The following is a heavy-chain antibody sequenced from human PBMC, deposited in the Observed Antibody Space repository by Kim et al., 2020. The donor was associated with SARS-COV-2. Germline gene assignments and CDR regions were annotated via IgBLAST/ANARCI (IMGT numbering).Heavy chain of an antibody. V-gene: IGHV1-24*01. CDR2: FDPEDGET. J-gene: IGHJ5*02. CDR3: ATQWAPRSYNWFDP. Sequence: ASVKVSCKVSGYTLTELSMHWVRQAPGKGLEWMGGFDPEDGETIYAQKFQGRVTMTEDTSTDTAYMELSSLRSEDTAVYYCATQWAPRSYNWFDPWGQGTLVTVSS. D-gene: IGHD1-26*01. CDR1: GYTLTELS.